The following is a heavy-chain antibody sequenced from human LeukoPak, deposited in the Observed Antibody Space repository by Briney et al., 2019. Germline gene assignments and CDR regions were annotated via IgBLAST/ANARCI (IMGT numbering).Heavy chain of an antibody. CDR3: ARVQPGPAVPVDY. V-gene: IGHV3-21*01. CDR1: GFTFSSYS. D-gene: IGHD2-2*01. CDR2: ISSSSSYI. J-gene: IGHJ4*02. Sequence: GGSLRLSCAASGFTFSSYSMNWVRQAPRKGLEWVSSISSSSSYIYYADSVKGRFTISRDNAKNSLYLQMNSLRAEDTAVYYCARVQPGPAVPVDYWGQGTLVTVSS.